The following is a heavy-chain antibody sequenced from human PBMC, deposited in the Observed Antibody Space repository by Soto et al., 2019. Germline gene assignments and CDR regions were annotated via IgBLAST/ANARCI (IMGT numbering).Heavy chain of an antibody. Sequence: GASVKVSCKVSGYTLTELSMHWVRQAPGKGLEWMGGFDPEDGETIYAQKFQGRVTMTEDTSTDTAYMELSSLRSEDTAVYYCATVRFRFGPSALADSAQGTLVPVSS. D-gene: IGHD2-21*01. CDR2: FDPEDGET. J-gene: IGHJ1*01. V-gene: IGHV1-24*01. CDR1: GYTLTELS. CDR3: ATVRFRFGPSALAD.